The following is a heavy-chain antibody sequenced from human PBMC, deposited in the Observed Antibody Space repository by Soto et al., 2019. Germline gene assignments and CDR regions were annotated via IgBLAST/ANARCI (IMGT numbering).Heavy chain of an antibody. CDR1: GYTFTGYY. D-gene: IGHD3-10*01. CDR3: ARGIGGWFGVAYYYGMDV. V-gene: IGHV1-2*04. Sequence: ASVKVSCKASGYTFTGYYMHWVRQAPGQGLEWMGWINPNSGGTNYAQKFQGWVTMTRDTSISTAYMELSRLRSDDTAVYYCARGIGGWFGVAYYYGMDVWGQGTTVTVSS. CDR2: INPNSGGT. J-gene: IGHJ6*02.